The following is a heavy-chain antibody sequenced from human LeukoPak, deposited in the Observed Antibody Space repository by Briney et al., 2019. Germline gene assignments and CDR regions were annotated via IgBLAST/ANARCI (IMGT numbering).Heavy chain of an antibody. V-gene: IGHV1-69*04. CDR1: GGTFSSYA. CDR2: IIPILGIA. D-gene: IGHD5-18*01. Sequence: ASVKVSCKASGGTFSSYAIGWVRQAPGQGLEWVGRIIPILGIANYAQKFQGRVTITADKSTSTAYMELSSLRSEDTAVYYCARELGGYSYGFHSYYYYGMDVWGQGTTVTVSS. J-gene: IGHJ6*02. CDR3: ARELGGYSYGFHSYYYYGMDV.